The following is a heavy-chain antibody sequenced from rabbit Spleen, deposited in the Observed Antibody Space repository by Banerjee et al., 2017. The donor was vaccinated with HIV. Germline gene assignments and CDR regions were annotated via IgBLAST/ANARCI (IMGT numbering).Heavy chain of an antibody. CDR2: IYGGSSGST. J-gene: IGHJ4*01. CDR1: GFSFTTYYY. CDR3: ARDTGSGAYIDGYFNL. D-gene: IGHD1-1*01. V-gene: IGHV1S45*01. Sequence: QEQLVESGGDLVQPEGSLTLTCTASGFSFTTYYYMCWVRQAPGKGLEWIACIYGGSSGSTYYASWAKGRFTISKTSSTTVTLRMTSLTAADTATYFCARDTGSGAYIDGYFNLWGQGTLVTVS.